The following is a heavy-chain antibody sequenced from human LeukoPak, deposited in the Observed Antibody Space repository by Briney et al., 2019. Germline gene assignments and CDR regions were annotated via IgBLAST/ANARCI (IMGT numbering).Heavy chain of an antibody. CDR3: ARDPPYCSGGSCYWRGYFDL. J-gene: IGHJ2*01. V-gene: IGHV4-59*01. Sequence: SETLSLTCTVSGDSISSYYWIWIRQPPGKGLEWIGYIYYSGSTNYNPSLKSRVTISVDTSKNQFSLKLSSVTAADTAVYYCARDPPYCSGGSCYWRGYFDLWGRGTLVTVSS. CDR2: IYYSGST. CDR1: GDSISSYY. D-gene: IGHD2-15*01.